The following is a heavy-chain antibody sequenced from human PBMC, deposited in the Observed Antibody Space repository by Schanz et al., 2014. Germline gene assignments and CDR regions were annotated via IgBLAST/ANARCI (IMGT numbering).Heavy chain of an antibody. V-gene: IGHV3-7*01. CDR2: IRQDVRAK. D-gene: IGHD5-18*01. J-gene: IGHJ4*02. Sequence: EVQLVESGGGLVQPGGSLRLSCAVSGFTFSSHWMTWVRQAPGRGLEWVANIRQDVRAKYYVDSVKGRFTISRDNAKNTVYLQMTSLRVEDTAVYYCARGGADSAMAHEYWGRGTLVTVSS. CDR3: ARGGADSAMAHEY. CDR1: GFTFSSHW.